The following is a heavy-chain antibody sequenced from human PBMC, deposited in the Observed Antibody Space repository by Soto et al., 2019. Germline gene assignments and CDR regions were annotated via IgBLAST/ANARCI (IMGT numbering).Heavy chain of an antibody. V-gene: IGHV1-69*12. Sequence: QVQLVQSGAEVKKPGSSVKVSCKASGGTFSSYAISWVRQAPGQGLEWMGGITPIFGTANYAQKFQGRVTITADESTSTAYMELSSLRSEDTAVYYCARGGQWLDSRYYGMDVWGQGTTVTVSS. CDR3: ARGGQWLDSRYYGMDV. CDR2: ITPIFGTA. D-gene: IGHD6-19*01. J-gene: IGHJ6*02. CDR1: GGTFSSYA.